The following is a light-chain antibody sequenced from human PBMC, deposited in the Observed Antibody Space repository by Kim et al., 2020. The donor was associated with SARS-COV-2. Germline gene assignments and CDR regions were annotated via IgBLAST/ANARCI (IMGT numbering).Light chain of an antibody. CDR1: NIGSKS. CDR2: YDS. J-gene: IGLJ1*01. CDR3: QVWDSNTDHHV. V-gene: IGLV3-21*04. Sequence: SYELTQPPSVSVPPGRTARITCGANNIGSKSVHWYQHKPGQAHVLVINYDSDRPSWIPERFSGSNSGNTATLTIRGAEAGDEDEYYCQVWDSNTDHHVFGTGTKVTVL.